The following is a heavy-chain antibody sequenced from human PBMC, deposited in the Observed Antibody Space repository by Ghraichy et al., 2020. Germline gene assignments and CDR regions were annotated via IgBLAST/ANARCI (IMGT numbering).Heavy chain of an antibody. CDR2: IYYSGST. CDR1: GGSVSSGSYY. Sequence: ETLSLTCTVSGGSVSSGSYYWSWIRQPPGKGLEWIGYIYYSGSTNYNPSLKSRVTISVDTSKNQFSLKLSSVTAADTAVYYCARGFSGYYYGSGSYYPLGGMDVWGQGTTVTVSS. D-gene: IGHD3-10*01. J-gene: IGHJ6*02. CDR3: ARGFSGYYYGSGSYYPLGGMDV. V-gene: IGHV4-61*01.